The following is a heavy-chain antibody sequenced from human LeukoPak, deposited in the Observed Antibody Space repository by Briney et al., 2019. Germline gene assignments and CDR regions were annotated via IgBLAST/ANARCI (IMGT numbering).Heavy chain of an antibody. V-gene: IGHV3-30*18. Sequence: GGSLRLSCAASGFTFSSYGMHWVRQAPGKGLEWVAVISYDGSNKYYADSVKGRFTISRDNSKNTLYLQMNSLRAEDTAVYYCAKDYDDIVVVVAGYYYYYGMDVWGRGTTVTVSS. CDR2: ISYDGSNK. D-gene: IGHD2-15*01. J-gene: IGHJ6*02. CDR1: GFTFSSYG. CDR3: AKDYDDIVVVVAGYYYYYGMDV.